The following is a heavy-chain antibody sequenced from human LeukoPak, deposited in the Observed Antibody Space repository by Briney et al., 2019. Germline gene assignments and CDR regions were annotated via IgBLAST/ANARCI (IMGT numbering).Heavy chain of an antibody. V-gene: IGHV7-4-1*02. CDR2: MNTNTGNP. CDR3: AVLSYDSSGYYYPFDY. D-gene: IGHD3-22*01. CDR1: GYTFTNYA. J-gene: IGHJ4*02. Sequence: ATVKVSCKASGYTFTNYAMNWVRQAPGQGLEWMGWMNTNTGNPTYAQGFTGRFVFSLDTSVSTAYLQISSLKTEDTAVYYCAVLSYDSSGYYYPFDYWGQGTLVTVSS.